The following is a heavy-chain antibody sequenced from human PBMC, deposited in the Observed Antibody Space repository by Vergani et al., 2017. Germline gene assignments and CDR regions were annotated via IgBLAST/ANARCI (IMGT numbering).Heavy chain of an antibody. D-gene: IGHD3-9*01. V-gene: IGHV1-18*01. J-gene: IGHJ6*03. CDR3: ARCKIILTGYYDDYYYMDV. CDR2: SSAYNGNT. CDR1: GYTFTSYG. Sequence: QVQLVQSGAEVKKPGSSVKVSCKASGYTFTSYGISGVRKAPGQGLEWMGWSSAYNGNTNYAQKLQGRGTMTTDTSTSTAYMELRSLRSDDTAVYYCARCKIILTGYYDDYYYMDVWGEGTTVTVSS.